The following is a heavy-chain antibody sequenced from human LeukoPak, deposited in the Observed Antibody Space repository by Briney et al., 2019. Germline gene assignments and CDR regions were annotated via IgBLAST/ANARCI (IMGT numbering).Heavy chain of an antibody. J-gene: IGHJ3*02. Sequence: GESLKISCKGSGYSFTSYWIGWVRQMPGKGLEWMGIIYPGDSDTRYSPSFQGQVTISADKSISTAYLQWSSLKASDTAMYYCARGLQLWLAVGGAFDIWGQGTMVTVSS. CDR1: GYSFTSYW. CDR3: ARGLQLWLAVGGAFDI. CDR2: IYPGDSDT. D-gene: IGHD5-18*01. V-gene: IGHV5-51*01.